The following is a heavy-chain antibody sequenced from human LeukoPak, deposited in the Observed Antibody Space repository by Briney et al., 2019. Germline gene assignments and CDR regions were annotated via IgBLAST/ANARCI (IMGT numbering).Heavy chain of an antibody. CDR3: AEPEGGYYDIRPD. Sequence: GGSLRLSCAASGSTFSSYAMSWVRQAPGKGLEWVSAISGSGGSTYYADSVKGRFTISRDNSKNTLYLQMNSLRAEDTAVYYCAEPEGGYYDIRPDWGQGTLVTVSS. D-gene: IGHD3-22*01. CDR1: GSTFSSYA. V-gene: IGHV3-23*01. CDR2: ISGSGGST. J-gene: IGHJ4*02.